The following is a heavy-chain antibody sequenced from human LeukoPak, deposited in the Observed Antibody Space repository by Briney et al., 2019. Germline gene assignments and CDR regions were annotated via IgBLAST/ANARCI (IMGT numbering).Heavy chain of an antibody. CDR3: ARQVDTTMALPDY. CDR2: ISTYNYNT. J-gene: IGHJ4*02. CDR1: GYTFTSYG. V-gene: IGHV1-18*01. D-gene: IGHD5-18*01. Sequence: ASVKVSCKTSGYTFTSYGVSWVRQAPGQRLEWMGWISTYNYNTNYAQKFRGRVTLTKDTSTSTLYMELRSLRSDDTAIYYCARQVDTTMALPDYWGQGTLVTVSS.